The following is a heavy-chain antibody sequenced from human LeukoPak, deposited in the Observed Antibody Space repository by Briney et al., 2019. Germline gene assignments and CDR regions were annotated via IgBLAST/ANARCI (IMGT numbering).Heavy chain of an antibody. D-gene: IGHD6-13*01. CDR1: GGTFSSYA. CDR3: ARGVAAAGGWFDP. Sequence: ASVKVSCKASGGTFSSYAISWVRQAPGQGLEWMGGIIPIFGTANYAQKFQGRVTITADESTSTAHMELSSLRSEDTAVYYCARGVAAAGGWFDPWGQGTLVTVSS. J-gene: IGHJ5*02. V-gene: IGHV1-69*13. CDR2: IIPIFGTA.